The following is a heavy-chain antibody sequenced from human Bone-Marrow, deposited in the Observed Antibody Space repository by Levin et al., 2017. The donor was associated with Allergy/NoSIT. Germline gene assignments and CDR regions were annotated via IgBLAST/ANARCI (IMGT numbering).Heavy chain of an antibody. CDR2: ISHDARNT. Sequence: LSLTCAASGFAFSSYAIHWVRQAPGKGLEWVAVISHDARNTYYADSAKGRFTISRDNSKNTLYLQMNSLRTEDTALYYCAKDLGGYGMDVWGQGTTVTVSS. D-gene: IGHD3-16*01. V-gene: IGHV3-30*04. CDR1: GFAFSSYA. CDR3: AKDLGGYGMDV. J-gene: IGHJ6*02.